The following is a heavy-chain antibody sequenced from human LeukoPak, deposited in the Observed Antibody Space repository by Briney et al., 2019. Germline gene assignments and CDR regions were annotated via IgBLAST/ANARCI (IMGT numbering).Heavy chain of an antibody. V-gene: IGHV4-59*01. Sequence: SETLSLTCTVSGGPLSSYYWSWIRQPPGKGLEWIGYIYYSGSTNYNPSLKSRVTISVDTSKNQFSLKLSSVTAADTAVYYCARAGPVDIVALRWFDPWGQGTLVTVSS. CDR3: ARAGPVDIVALRWFDP. D-gene: IGHD5-12*01. CDR1: GGPLSSYY. J-gene: IGHJ5*02. CDR2: IYYSGST.